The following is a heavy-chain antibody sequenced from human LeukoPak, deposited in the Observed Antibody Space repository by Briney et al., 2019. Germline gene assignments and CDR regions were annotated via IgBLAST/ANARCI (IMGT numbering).Heavy chain of an antibody. V-gene: IGHV3-74*01. Sequence: GGSLTLSCAASGFTFRSAWMHWVRQAPGKGLVWVSRIRGDGGDANYAGFVKGRYTISRDNAKSTLYLQMNGLGVEDTAVYYCVRDIVAGSGSYSDWGQGTLVTVSS. CDR2: IRGDGGDA. CDR3: VRDIVAGSGSYSD. J-gene: IGHJ4*02. CDR1: GFTFRSAW. D-gene: IGHD3-10*01.